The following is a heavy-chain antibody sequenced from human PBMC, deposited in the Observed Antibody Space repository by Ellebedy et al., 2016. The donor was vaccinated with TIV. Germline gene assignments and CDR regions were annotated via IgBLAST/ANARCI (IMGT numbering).Heavy chain of an antibody. D-gene: IGHD1-1*01. J-gene: IGHJ5*02. CDR1: GFTFSSYA. CDR2: ITGSGSNT. CDR3: ARKGVRNVWSPFDP. V-gene: IGHV3-23*01. Sequence: PGGSLRLSCAASGFTFSSYAMSWVRQGPGKGLEWVSVITGSGSNTYYADSVKGRFTISRDNYKNTLYLQMNGLRADDTAVYYCARKGVRNVWSPFDPWGQGALVTVSS.